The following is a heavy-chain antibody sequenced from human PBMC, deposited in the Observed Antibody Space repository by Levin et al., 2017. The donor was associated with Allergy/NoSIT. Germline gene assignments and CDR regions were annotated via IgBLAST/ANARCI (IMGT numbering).Heavy chain of an antibody. CDR1: GGSISSSSYY. V-gene: IGHV4-61*02. J-gene: IGHJ4*02. D-gene: IGHD3-10*01. Sequence: SETLSLTCSVSGGSISSSSYYWSWIRQPAGKGLEWIGRIYTSRSTNYNPSLKSRVTVSMDTSKNQFSLNLSSVTASDTAVYYCAAARGPGELVFDYWGQGILVTVSS. CDR3: AAARGPGELVFDY. CDR2: IYTSRST.